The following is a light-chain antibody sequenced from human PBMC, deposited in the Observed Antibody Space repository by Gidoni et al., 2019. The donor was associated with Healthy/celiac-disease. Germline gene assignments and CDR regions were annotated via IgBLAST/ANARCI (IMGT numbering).Light chain of an antibody. V-gene: IGKV3-11*01. J-gene: IGKJ1*01. CDR1: QSVSSY. CDR3: QQRSNGPPWT. CDR2: DAS. Sequence: EIVLTQSPATLSLSPGERATLSCRASQSVSSYLAWYQQKPGQAPRLLIYDASNRATGIPARFSGSGSGTDFTLTISSLEPEDFAVYYGQQRSNGPPWTFGQXTKVEIK.